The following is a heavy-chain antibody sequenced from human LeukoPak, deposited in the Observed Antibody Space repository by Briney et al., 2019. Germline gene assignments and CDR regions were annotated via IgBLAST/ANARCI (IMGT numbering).Heavy chain of an antibody. CDR2: IYYSGST. V-gene: IGHV4-30-4*08. J-gene: IGHJ4*02. Sequence: SETLSLTCTVSGGSISSGDYYWSWIRQPQGKGLEWIGYIYYSGSTYYNPSLKSRVTISVDTSKNQFSLKLSSVTAADTAVYYSARGAPRYGGSYWGQGTLVTVSS. D-gene: IGHD4-23*01. CDR1: GGSISSGDYY. CDR3: ARGAPRYGGSY.